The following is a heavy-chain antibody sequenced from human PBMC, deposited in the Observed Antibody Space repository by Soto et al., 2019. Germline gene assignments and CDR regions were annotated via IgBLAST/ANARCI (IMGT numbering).Heavy chain of an antibody. CDR2: IWYDGSNK. CDR1: GFTFSSYG. Sequence: GGSLRLSCAASGFTFSSYGMHWVRQAPGKGLEWVAVIWYDGSNKYYADSVKGRFTIPRDNSKNTLYLQMNSLRAEDTAVYYCATPLHDAFDIWGQGTMVTVSS. D-gene: IGHD2-21*02. V-gene: IGHV3-33*01. CDR3: ATPLHDAFDI. J-gene: IGHJ3*02.